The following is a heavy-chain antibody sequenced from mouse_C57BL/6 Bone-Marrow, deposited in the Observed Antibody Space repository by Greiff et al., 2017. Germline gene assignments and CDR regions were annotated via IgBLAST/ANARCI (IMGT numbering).Heavy chain of an antibody. Sequence: QVQLKESGAELVRPGTSVKVSCKASGYAFTNYLIEWVKQRPGQGLEWIGVINPGSGGTNYNEKFKGKATLTADKSSSTAYMQLSSLTSEDSAVYFCARGGFADWGQGTLVTVSA. V-gene: IGHV1-54*01. CDR1: GYAFTNYL. CDR3: ARGGFAD. J-gene: IGHJ3*01. CDR2: INPGSGGT.